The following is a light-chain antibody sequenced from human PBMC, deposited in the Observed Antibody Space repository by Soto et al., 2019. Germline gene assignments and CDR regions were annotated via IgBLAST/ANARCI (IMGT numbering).Light chain of an antibody. J-gene: IGKJ2*01. CDR3: QQYDTSAT. CDR1: QSVSSY. Sequence: EIVLTQSPATLSLSPGERATLSCRASQSVSSYLAWYQQKPGQAPRLLIYDASNRATGIPARFSGSGSGTDFTLTISRLEPEDFAVYYCQQYDTSATFGQGTKVDIK. CDR2: DAS. V-gene: IGKV3-11*01.